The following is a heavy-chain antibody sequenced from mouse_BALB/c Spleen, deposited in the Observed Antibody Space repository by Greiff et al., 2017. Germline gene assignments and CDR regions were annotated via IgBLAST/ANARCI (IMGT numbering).Heavy chain of an antibody. Sequence: EVMLVESGGGLVKPGGSLKLSCAASGFAFSSYDMSWVRQTPEKRLEWVAYISSGGGSTYYPDTVKGRFTISRDNAKNTLYLQMSSLKSEDTAMYYCARQYYGSSPYFDVWGAGTTVTVSS. CDR2: ISSGGGST. D-gene: IGHD1-1*01. CDR3: ARQYYGSSPYFDV. J-gene: IGHJ1*01. V-gene: IGHV5-12-1*01. CDR1: GFAFSSYD.